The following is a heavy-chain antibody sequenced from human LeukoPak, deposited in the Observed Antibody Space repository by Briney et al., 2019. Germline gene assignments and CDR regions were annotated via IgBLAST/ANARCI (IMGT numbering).Heavy chain of an antibody. D-gene: IGHD2-2*01. CDR1: GGSISSYY. J-gene: IGHJ4*02. Sequence: SETLSLTCTVSGGSISSYYWSWIRQPPGKGLEWIGYIYYSGSTNYNPSLKSRVTISVDTSKNQFSLKLSSVTAADTAVYYCARTRSTSLYYFDYWGQGTLVTVSS. CDR3: ARTRSTSLYYFDY. CDR2: IYYSGST. V-gene: IGHV4-59*01.